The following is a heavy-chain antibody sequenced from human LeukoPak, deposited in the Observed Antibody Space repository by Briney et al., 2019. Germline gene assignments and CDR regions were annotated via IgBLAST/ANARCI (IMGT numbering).Heavy chain of an antibody. CDR3: ARDFKYAFDF. CDR2: INSVSGTI. V-gene: IGHV3-48*01. CDR1: GFTFSTYS. Sequence: GGSLRLSCAASGFTFSTYSISWVRRPPGKGMGWVSYINSVSGTISYADSVKGRFTISSDNAKNSLYLQMNSLRVEDTAVYYCARDFKYAFDFWGQGTMVTVSS. J-gene: IGHJ3*01.